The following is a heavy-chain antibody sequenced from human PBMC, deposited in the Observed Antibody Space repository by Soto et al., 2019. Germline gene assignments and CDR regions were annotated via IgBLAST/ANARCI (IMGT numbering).Heavy chain of an antibody. D-gene: IGHD3-10*01. CDR1: GGSLTDFY. CDR2: INHSGST. V-gene: IGHV4-34*02. J-gene: IGHJ5*02. Sequence: QVQLQQWGTGLLEPSETLSLTCSVYGGSLTDFYWSWIRQSPGKGPEWIGEINHSGSTNYNPSLKTRAALSVETSKNQFSLKVAYMTAADSAVYYCARIKTFYYGSGSYPKHPNWFDPWGQGTLVTVSS. CDR3: ARIKTFYYGSGSYPKHPNWFDP.